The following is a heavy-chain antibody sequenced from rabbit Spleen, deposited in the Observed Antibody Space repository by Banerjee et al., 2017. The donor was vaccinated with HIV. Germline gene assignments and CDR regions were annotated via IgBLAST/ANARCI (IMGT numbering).Heavy chain of an antibody. CDR3: ARDTASSFSSYGMDL. D-gene: IGHD8-1*01. V-gene: IGHV1S45*01. CDR2: IYAGSSGST. CDR1: GFSFNSGYD. Sequence: QEQLVESGGGLVKPGASLTLICTASGFSFNSGYDMCWVRQAPGKGLEWIACIYAGSSGSTYSATWAKGRFTVSKTSSTTVTLQMTTLTAADTATYFCARDTASSFSSYGMDLWGPGTLVTVS. J-gene: IGHJ6*01.